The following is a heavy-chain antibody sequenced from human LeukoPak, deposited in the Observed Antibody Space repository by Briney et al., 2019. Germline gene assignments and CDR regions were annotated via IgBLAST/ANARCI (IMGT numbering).Heavy chain of an antibody. Sequence: KSSETLSLTCAVYGGSFSGYYWSWIRQPPGKGLEWIGEINHSGSTNYNPSLKSRVTISVDTSKNQFSLKLSSVTAADTAVYYCARGPVLVVVVPAAFKGSGEFDYWGQGTLVTVSS. CDR2: INHSGST. D-gene: IGHD2-2*01. CDR3: ARGPVLVVVVPAAFKGSGEFDY. J-gene: IGHJ4*02. V-gene: IGHV4-34*01. CDR1: GGSFSGYY.